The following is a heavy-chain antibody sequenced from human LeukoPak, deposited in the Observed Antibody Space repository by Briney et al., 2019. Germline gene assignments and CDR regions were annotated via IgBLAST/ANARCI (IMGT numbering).Heavy chain of an antibody. CDR2: ISSSGSTI. CDR1: GFTFSSYE. CDR3: AKGQRFYGEYYFDQ. D-gene: IGHD4-17*01. Sequence: GSLRLSCAASGFTFSSYEMNWVRQAPGKGLEWVSYISSSGSTIYYADSVKGRFTISRDNSKNTLYLQMNRLRAEDTAVYYCAKGQRFYGEYYFDQWGQGTLVTVSS. J-gene: IGHJ4*02. V-gene: IGHV3-48*03.